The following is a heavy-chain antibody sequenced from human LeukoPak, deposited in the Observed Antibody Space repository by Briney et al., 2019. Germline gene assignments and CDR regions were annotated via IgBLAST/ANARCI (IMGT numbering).Heavy chain of an antibody. Sequence: SETLSLTCGVYGGSFSGYYWSWIRQPPGKGREWIGEINHSGSTNYNPSLKSRVTISVDTSKNQFSLKLSSVTAADTAVYYCARGTIPSWFDPWGQGTLVTVSP. D-gene: IGHD3-3*01. CDR3: ARGTIPSWFDP. V-gene: IGHV4-34*01. CDR2: INHSGST. J-gene: IGHJ5*02. CDR1: GGSFSGYY.